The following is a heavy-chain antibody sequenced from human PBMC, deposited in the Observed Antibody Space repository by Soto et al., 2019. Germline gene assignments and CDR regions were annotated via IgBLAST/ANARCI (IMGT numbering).Heavy chain of an antibody. D-gene: IGHD6-13*01. Sequence: GAPAKVSCKASGYTFTSYGICWLRQSPGQGLEWMGWISAYNGNTNYAQKLQGRVTMTTDTSTSTAYMELRSLRSDDTAMYYCARLMVAAADPFDFWGQGTLVTVSS. V-gene: IGHV1-18*01. CDR2: ISAYNGNT. J-gene: IGHJ4*02. CDR3: ARLMVAAADPFDF. CDR1: GYTFTSYG.